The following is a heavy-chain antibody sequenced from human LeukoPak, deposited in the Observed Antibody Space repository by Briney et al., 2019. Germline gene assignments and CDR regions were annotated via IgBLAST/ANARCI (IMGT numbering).Heavy chain of an antibody. J-gene: IGHJ4*02. CDR2: ISSDGGYI. Sequence: GGSLRLSCAGSGFTFSTYSIHWVRQAPGKGLEWVSSISSDGGYIYYADSVKGRFTISRDNAKNSVHLQMKSLRAEDTAVYYCARGNAPLPFDYWGQGTLVTVSS. V-gene: IGHV3-21*01. CDR3: ARGNAPLPFDY. D-gene: IGHD2-2*01. CDR1: GFTFSTYS.